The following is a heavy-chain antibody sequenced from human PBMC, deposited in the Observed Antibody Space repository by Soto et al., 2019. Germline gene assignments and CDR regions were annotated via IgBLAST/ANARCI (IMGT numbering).Heavy chain of an antibody. CDR3: GRSVGVYVDTDMVSACGMDV. Sequence: QVQLVQSGAEVKRPGSSVKVSCKASGGTFRTYTISWVRQAPGQGLEWMGRIIPILGIANYAQKFQGRVTFTADKSARTAYMEVGSLRSEDTAVYYCGRSVGVYVDTDMVSACGMDVWGQGTTVTVS. D-gene: IGHD5-18*01. CDR1: GGTFRTYT. CDR2: IIPILGIA. J-gene: IGHJ6*02. V-gene: IGHV1-69*02.